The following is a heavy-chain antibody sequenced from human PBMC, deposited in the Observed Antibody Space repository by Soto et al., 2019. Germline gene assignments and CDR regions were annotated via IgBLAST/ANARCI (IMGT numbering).Heavy chain of an antibody. D-gene: IGHD5-18*01. CDR1: GGSISSSSYY. CDR3: ARTLYSYGYDY. V-gene: IGHV4-39*01. CDR2: IYYSGST. J-gene: IGHJ4*02. Sequence: PSETLSLTCTVSGGSISSSSYYWGWIRQPPGKGLEWIGSIYYSGSTYYNPSLKGRVTISVDTSKNQFSLKLSSVTAADTAVYYCARTLYSYGYDYWGQGTLVTVSS.